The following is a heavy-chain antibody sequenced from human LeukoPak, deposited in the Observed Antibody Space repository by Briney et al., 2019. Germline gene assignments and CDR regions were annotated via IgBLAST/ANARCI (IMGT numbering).Heavy chain of an antibody. CDR2: ISYNGINE. CDR3: ARVFGAGYSDY. V-gene: IGHV3-30*03. Sequence: GGSLRHSCAASGFSFSDYNMHWVRQAPGKGLEWMAVISYNGINEYYADSVKGRFTISRDNSKSTLLLQMNSLRAEDTAVYYCARVFGAGYSDYWGQGTLVTVSS. J-gene: IGHJ4*02. D-gene: IGHD4/OR15-4a*01. CDR1: GFSFSDYN.